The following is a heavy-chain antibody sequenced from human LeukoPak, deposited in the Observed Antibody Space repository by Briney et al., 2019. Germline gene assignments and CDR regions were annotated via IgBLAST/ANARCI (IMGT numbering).Heavy chain of an antibody. CDR2: IYYTGII. CDR1: GRSISCYY. Sequence: SETLSLTCILSGRSISCYYRSSIRQPPGKGLEWIGHIYYTGIIDYNSSLKSRVTISVDTSRNQFSLRLSSVTASDTAVYYCAGGDTTLPTGSYLDYWGQGTLVTVSS. V-gene: IGHV4-59*01. CDR3: AGGDTTLPTGSYLDY. J-gene: IGHJ4*02. D-gene: IGHD1-1*01.